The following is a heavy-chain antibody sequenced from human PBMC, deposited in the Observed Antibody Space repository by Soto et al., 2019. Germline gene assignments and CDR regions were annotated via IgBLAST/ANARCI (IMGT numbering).Heavy chain of an antibody. CDR1: GFTFSNYV. CDR3: KSHQTFTSCHDVFDL. J-gene: IGHJ3*01. D-gene: IGHD3-16*01. V-gene: IGHV3-23*01. Sequence: EVQLLESGGGSVQPGGSLRLSCAASGFTFSNYVMSWVRQAPGKGLEWVSTIGSSDGKTYYADLLGGRFTISRDNSQNTIYLQMNSLKGEDTALYSCKSHQTFTSCHDVFDLWGQGTLVTVSS. CDR2: IGSSDGKT.